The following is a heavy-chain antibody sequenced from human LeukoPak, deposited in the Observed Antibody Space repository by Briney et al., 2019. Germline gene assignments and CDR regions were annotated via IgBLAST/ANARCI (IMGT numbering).Heavy chain of an antibody. Sequence: SVKVSCKASGGTFSSYAISWVRQAPGQGLEWMGGIVPIFGTANYAQKFQGRVTITADESTSTAYMELSSLRSEDTAVYYCARDRMYYDFWSGYYSGRGYYFDYWGQGTLVTVSS. CDR2: IVPIFGTA. CDR1: GGTFSSYA. V-gene: IGHV1-69*01. D-gene: IGHD3-3*01. CDR3: ARDRMYYDFWSGYYSGRGYYFDY. J-gene: IGHJ4*02.